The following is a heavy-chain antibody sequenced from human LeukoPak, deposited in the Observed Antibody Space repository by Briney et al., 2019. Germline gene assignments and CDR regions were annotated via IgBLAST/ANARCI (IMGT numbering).Heavy chain of an antibody. V-gene: IGHV3-23*01. J-gene: IGHJ4*02. CDR1: GFSFSSNT. Sequence: GGSLRLSCAGPGFSFSSNTMSWVRQAPGRGRKGASAISNNGGRTDYADSVKGRFTISRDNSKSTLYLHMDSLRAEDTAVYYCARDEDTSALSEYWGQGTLVTVSS. CDR2: ISNNGGRT. D-gene: IGHD2/OR15-2a*01. CDR3: ARDEDTSALSEY.